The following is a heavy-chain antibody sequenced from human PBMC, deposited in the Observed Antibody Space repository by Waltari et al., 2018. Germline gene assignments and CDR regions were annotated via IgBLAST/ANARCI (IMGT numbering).Heavy chain of an antibody. CDR2: IYSGGST. J-gene: IGHJ4*02. CDR3: ASNRKSSSSSDLDY. V-gene: IGHV3-53*02. CDR1: GCTVSSNY. D-gene: IGHD6-6*01. Sequence: EVQLVETGGGLIQPGGSLSLSCPASGCTVSSNYMSWVRQAPGKGLGWVSVIYSGGSTYYADSVKGRFTISRDNSKNTLYLQMNSLRAEDTAVYYCASNRKSSSSSDLDYWGQGTLVTVSS.